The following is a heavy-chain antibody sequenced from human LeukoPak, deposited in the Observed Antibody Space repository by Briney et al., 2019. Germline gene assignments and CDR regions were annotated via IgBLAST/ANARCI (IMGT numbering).Heavy chain of an antibody. J-gene: IGHJ4*02. CDR1: GFTFSNAW. CDR2: IKSKTDGGTT. CDR3: TTDHDSSRYYFTYAS. V-gene: IGHV3-15*07. D-gene: IGHD3-22*01. Sequence: GSLRLSCAASGFTFSNAWMNWVRQAPGKGLEWVGRIKSKTDGGTTDYAAPVKGRFTISRDDSKNTLSLQMNSLKTEDTAVYYCTTDHDSSRYYFTYASWGQGTLVTVSS.